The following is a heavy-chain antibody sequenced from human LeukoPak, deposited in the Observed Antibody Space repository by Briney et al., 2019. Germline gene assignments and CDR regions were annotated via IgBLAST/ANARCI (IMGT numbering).Heavy chain of an antibody. V-gene: IGHV3-23*01. CDR3: AKAGDSSSWAWFDP. Sequence: GGSLRLSCAASGFTFSNYAMSWVRQAPGKGLEWVSAISGSGGSTYYADSVKGRFTISRDNSKNTLYLRMNSLRAEDTAVYYCAKAGDSSSWAWFDPWGQGTLVTVSS. J-gene: IGHJ5*02. D-gene: IGHD6-13*01. CDR1: GFTFSNYA. CDR2: ISGSGGST.